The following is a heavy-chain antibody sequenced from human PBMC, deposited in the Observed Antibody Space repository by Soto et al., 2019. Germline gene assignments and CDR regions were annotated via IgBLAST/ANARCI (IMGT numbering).Heavy chain of an antibody. CDR3: AKVASGSYDWFDP. CDR1: KFSFSGYW. CDR2: VNPDGSTT. J-gene: IGHJ5*02. D-gene: IGHD1-26*01. Sequence: EVQLVESGGGVVQPGGSLRLSCAASKFSFSGYWMHWVRQAPGKGLMWVSSVNPDGSTTTYAYSVKGRFTISRDNAKNTVFLQMNSLRADDTAVYYCAKVASGSYDWFDPWGQGTLVTVSS. V-gene: IGHV3-74*01.